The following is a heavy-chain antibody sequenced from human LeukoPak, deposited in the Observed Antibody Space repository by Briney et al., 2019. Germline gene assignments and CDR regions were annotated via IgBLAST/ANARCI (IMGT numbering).Heavy chain of an antibody. Sequence: SQTLSLTCAVSGGSISSGDYSWSWTRQPPGKGLEWIGYFYHSGSIYYNPSLKSRVTISADRSKNQFSLNVTSVTAADTAVYYCVRTTVVNYFNYWGQGTLVTVSS. J-gene: IGHJ4*02. D-gene: IGHD4-11*01. CDR1: GGSISSGDYS. CDR2: FYHSGSI. V-gene: IGHV4-30-2*01. CDR3: VRTTVVNYFNY.